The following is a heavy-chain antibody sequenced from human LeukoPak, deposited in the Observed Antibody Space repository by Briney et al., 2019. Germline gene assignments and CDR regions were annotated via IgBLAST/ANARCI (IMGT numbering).Heavy chain of an antibody. D-gene: IGHD2-15*01. Sequence: GESLKISCKGSGYSFTSYWIGWVRQMPGKGLGWMGIIYPGDSDTRYSPSFQGQVTISADKSISTAYLQWSSLKASDTAMYYCARGYCSGGSCYSGNWFDPWGQGTLVTVSS. J-gene: IGHJ5*02. CDR3: ARGYCSGGSCYSGNWFDP. CDR1: GYSFTSYW. V-gene: IGHV5-51*01. CDR2: IYPGDSDT.